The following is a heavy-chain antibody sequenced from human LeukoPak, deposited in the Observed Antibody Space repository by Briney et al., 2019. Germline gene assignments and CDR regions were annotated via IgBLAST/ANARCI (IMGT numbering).Heavy chain of an antibody. CDR2: VRSKANRYET. J-gene: IGHJ4*02. V-gene: IGHV3-73*01. CDR3: NGENYLS. Sequence: GCALPLSCPPCGWTFSGSSMHWVRQASGKGREGVGRVRSKANRYETAYAASVKGRFTISRDDSKTTAYLQMNSLKTEDTAVYYCNGENYLSWGQGTLVTVSS. CDR1: GWTFSGSS. D-gene: IGHD4/OR15-4a*01.